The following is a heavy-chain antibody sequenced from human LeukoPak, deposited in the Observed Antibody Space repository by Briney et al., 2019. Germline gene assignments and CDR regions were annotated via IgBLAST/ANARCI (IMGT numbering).Heavy chain of an antibody. D-gene: IGHD3-3*01. CDR1: GGSISSGGYY. J-gene: IGHJ3*02. CDR3: ARGTPGDITIFGVVISQYAFDI. CDR2: IYYSGST. V-gene: IGHV4-31*03. Sequence: PSETLSLTCTVSGGSISSGGYYWSWIRQHPGKGLEWIGYIYYSGSTYYNPSLKSRVTISVDTSKNQFSLKLSSVTAADTAVYYCARGTPGDITIFGVVISQYAFDIWGQGTMVTVSS.